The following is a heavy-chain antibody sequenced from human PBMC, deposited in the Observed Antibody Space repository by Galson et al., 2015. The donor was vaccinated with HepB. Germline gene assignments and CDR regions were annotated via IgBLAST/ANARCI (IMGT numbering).Heavy chain of an antibody. V-gene: IGHV3-23*01. D-gene: IGHD2-15*01. CDR1: GFTFSSYA. Sequence: SLRLSCAASGFTFSSYAMSWVRQAPGKGLEWVSAISGSGGSTYYADSVKGRFTISRDNSKNTLYLQMSSLRAEDTAVYYCAKDLSRRYCSGGSCYLDAFDIWGQGTMVTVSS. CDR3: AKDLSRRYCSGGSCYLDAFDI. CDR2: ISGSGGST. J-gene: IGHJ3*02.